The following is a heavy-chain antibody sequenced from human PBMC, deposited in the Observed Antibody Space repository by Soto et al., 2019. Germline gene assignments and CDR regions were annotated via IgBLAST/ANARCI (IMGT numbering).Heavy chain of an antibody. Sequence: EVQLVESGGGLVKPGGSLRLSCAASGFTFSSYSMNWVRQAPGKGLEWVSSISSSSSYIYYADSVKGRFTISRDNAKNSLYLQMNSLRAEDTAVYYCARDSSSAPEPWGRDFDYWGQGTLVTVSS. CDR2: ISSSSSYI. D-gene: IGHD6-6*01. J-gene: IGHJ4*02. CDR1: GFTFSSYS. V-gene: IGHV3-21*01. CDR3: ARDSSSAPEPWGRDFDY.